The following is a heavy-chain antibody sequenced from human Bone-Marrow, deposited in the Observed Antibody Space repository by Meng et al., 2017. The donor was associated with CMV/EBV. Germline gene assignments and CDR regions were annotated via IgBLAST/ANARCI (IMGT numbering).Heavy chain of an antibody. CDR2: VNSGNGNT. CDR1: GSIFTNFA. D-gene: IGHD1-26*01. J-gene: IGHJ2*01. Sequence: AYGSIFTNFALHWVRQAPGQSLEWMGWVNSGNGNTRYSQKFQGRVTITRDTSATTVYMELSSLTSDDTAVYFCARNPLGDSYWYFDLWGRGTLVTVSS. CDR3: ARNPLGDSYWYFDL. V-gene: IGHV1-3*01.